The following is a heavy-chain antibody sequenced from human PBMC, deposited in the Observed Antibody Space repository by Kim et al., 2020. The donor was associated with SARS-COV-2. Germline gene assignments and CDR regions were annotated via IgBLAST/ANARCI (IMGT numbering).Heavy chain of an antibody. CDR1: GFTFSTYC. D-gene: IGHD3-16*01. Sequence: GGSLRLSCAASGFTFSTYCMSWVRQAPGKGLEWVSYISSSGSNIYYADSVKGRFTISRDNAKNSLYLQMNSLRAEDTAVYYCARALSPWGSSLGYWGQGTLVTVSS. J-gene: IGHJ4*02. CDR2: ISSSGSNI. CDR3: ARALSPWGSSLGY. V-gene: IGHV3-11*01.